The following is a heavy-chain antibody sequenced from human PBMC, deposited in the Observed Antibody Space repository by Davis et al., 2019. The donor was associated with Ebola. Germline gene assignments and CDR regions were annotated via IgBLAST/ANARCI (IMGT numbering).Heavy chain of an antibody. Sequence: GESLKISCAASGFTFRTYRMSRVRQAPGKGLEWVANIKQDGGERYYVDSVKGRFTISRDNAKNSLYLQINSLRAEDTAMYYCARDNWYKNDNWGQGTLVTVSS. CDR1: GFTFRTYR. CDR3: ARDNWYKNDN. D-gene: IGHD1/OR15-1a*01. V-gene: IGHV3-7*01. CDR2: IKQDGGER. J-gene: IGHJ4*02.